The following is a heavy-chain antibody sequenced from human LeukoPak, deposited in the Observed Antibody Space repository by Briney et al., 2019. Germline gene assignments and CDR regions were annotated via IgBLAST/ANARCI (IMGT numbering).Heavy chain of an antibody. CDR2: ISSSGDNT. J-gene: IGHJ4*02. Sequence: GGSLRLSCAASGFTFSSYVMSWVRQAPGKGLEWVSDISSSGDNTHYADSVKGRFTISRDNAKNTLYLQMNSLRAEDTAVYYCARGDGYNLKGYYFDYWGQGTLVTVSS. D-gene: IGHD5-24*01. V-gene: IGHV3-23*01. CDR1: GFTFSSYV. CDR3: ARGDGYNLKGYYFDY.